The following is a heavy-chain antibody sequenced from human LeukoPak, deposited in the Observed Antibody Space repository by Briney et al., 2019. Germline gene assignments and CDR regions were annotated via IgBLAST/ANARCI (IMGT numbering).Heavy chain of an antibody. V-gene: IGHV3-66*01. CDR3: ARVKVGITYWFDP. CDR2: IYSGGST. CDR1: GFTFSNAW. Sequence: GGSLRLSCAASGFTFSNAWMSWVRQAPGKGLEWVSVIYSGGSTYYADSVKGRFTISRDNSKNTVYLQMNSLRVDDTAVYYCARVKVGITYWFDPWGQGTLVTVSS. J-gene: IGHJ5*02. D-gene: IGHD1-26*01.